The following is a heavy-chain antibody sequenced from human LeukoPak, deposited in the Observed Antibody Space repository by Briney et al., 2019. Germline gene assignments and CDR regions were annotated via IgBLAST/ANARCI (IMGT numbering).Heavy chain of an antibody. Sequence: SETLSLTCTVSGGSISSYYWNWIRQPPGKGLEWIRYIFYSGRTNYNPSLKSRVTISVDTSKNWFSLRLTSVTAADTAVYYCARGSVLLSFGGGFNWGQGTLVTVSS. V-gene: IGHV4-59*01. CDR1: GGSISSYY. D-gene: IGHD3-10*01. J-gene: IGHJ4*02. CDR3: ARGSVLLSFGGGFN. CDR2: IFYSGRT.